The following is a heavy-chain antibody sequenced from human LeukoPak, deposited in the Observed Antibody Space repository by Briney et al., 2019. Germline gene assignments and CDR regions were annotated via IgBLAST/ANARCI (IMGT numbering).Heavy chain of an antibody. CDR2: INTDGSSA. J-gene: IGHJ4*02. V-gene: IGHV3-74*01. CDR3: LRGDRRDY. CDR1: GFTLSDHW. Sequence: GGSLRLSCAASGFTLSDHWMHWVRQPPGKGLAWVSLINTDGSSATYADSVKGRFTISRDNAKDSLYLQMNSLRVEDTAVYYCLRGDRRDYWGQGTLVTVSS.